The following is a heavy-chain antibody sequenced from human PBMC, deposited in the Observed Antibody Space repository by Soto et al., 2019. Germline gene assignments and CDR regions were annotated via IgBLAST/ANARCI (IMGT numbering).Heavy chain of an antibody. J-gene: IGHJ6*01. CDR3: ARTGTYISSLSQYSGMDV. D-gene: IGHD1-1*01. CDR2: IVPMLGTP. Sequence: QVQLVQSGAEVKEPGSSVRVSCKASGGTFDNFIMNWVRQTPGQGLEWMGGIVPMLGTPTYAEKFKGRVTISATGSTSTMYVEGTSLRSEATAICYCARTGTYISSLSQYSGMDVWGPGTAVSFSS. CDR1: GGTFDNFI. V-gene: IGHV1-69*01.